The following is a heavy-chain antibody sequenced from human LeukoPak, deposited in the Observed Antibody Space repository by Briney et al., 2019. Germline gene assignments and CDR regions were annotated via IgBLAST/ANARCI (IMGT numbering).Heavy chain of an antibody. CDR3: ARGVSSITMIVVVTVYYYYYMDV. Sequence: ASVKVSCKASGYTFTGYYMHWVRQAPGQGLEWMGRINPNSGGTNYAQKFQGRVTMTRDTSISTAYMELSRLRSDDTAVYYCARGVSSITMIVVVTVYYYYYMDVWGKGTTVTVSS. D-gene: IGHD3-22*01. CDR2: INPNSGGT. J-gene: IGHJ6*03. CDR1: GYTFTGYY. V-gene: IGHV1-2*06.